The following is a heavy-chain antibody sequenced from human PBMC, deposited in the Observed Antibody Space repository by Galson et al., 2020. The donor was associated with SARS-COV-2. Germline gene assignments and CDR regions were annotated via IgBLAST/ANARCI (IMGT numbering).Heavy chain of an antibody. D-gene: IGHD2-2*01. CDR2: ISFSGST. V-gene: IGHV4-59*01. CDR3: ARRAAAIDDYYYYYYMDV. J-gene: IGHJ6*03. Sequence: SETLSLTCTVSGGSITNYYWSWIRQPPGKGLEWIGYISFSGSTSYDPSLKSRVTISVDTSKNQFSLNLSSVTAADTAVYYCARRAAAIDDYYYYYYMDVWGKGTTVTVSS. CDR1: GGSITNYY.